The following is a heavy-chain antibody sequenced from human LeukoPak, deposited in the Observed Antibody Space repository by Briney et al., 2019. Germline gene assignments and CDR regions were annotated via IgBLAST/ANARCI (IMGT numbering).Heavy chain of an antibody. CDR2: ISAYNGNT. V-gene: IGHV1-18*01. Sequence: GASVKVSCKASGYTFTSYGISWVRQAPGQGLEWMGWISAYNGNTNYAQKLQGRVTMTTDTSTSTAYMELRSLRSDDTAVYYCARIWQQRSNYYYYYMDVWGKGTTVTVSS. CDR3: ARIWQQRSNYYYYYMDV. CDR1: GYTFTSYG. J-gene: IGHJ6*03. D-gene: IGHD6-13*01.